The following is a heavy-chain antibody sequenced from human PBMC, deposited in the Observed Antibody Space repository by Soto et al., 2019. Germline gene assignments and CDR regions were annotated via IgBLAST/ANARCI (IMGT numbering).Heavy chain of an antibody. Sequence: SETLSLTCTVSGGSISSYYWSWIRQPPGKGLEWIGYIYYSGSTNYNPSLKSRVTISVDTSKNQFSLKLSSVTAADTAVYYCASLILAAATGGMDVWGQGTTVTVSS. V-gene: IGHV4-59*08. J-gene: IGHJ6*02. CDR2: IYYSGST. CDR3: ASLILAAATGGMDV. CDR1: GGSISSYY. D-gene: IGHD6-13*01.